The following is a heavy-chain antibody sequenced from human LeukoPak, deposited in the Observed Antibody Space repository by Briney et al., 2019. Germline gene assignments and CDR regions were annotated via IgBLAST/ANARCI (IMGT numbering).Heavy chain of an antibody. Sequence: SETLSLTCAVYGGSFSGYFWSWIRQPPGKGLEWIGDINHNGGINYNPSLKSRVTISVDTSKNQFSLKLSSVTAADTAVYYCARSRPEWLPPQGPYYMDVWGKGTTVTVSS. V-gene: IGHV4-34*01. CDR2: INHNGGI. J-gene: IGHJ6*03. CDR1: GGSFSGYF. CDR3: ARSRPEWLPPQGPYYMDV. D-gene: IGHD5-12*01.